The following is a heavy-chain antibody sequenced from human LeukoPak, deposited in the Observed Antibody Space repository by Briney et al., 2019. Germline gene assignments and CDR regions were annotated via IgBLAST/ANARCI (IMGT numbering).Heavy chain of an antibody. CDR2: INHSGST. V-gene: IGHV4-34*01. D-gene: IGHD1-26*01. CDR3: ARESGSYYYLRLDY. CDR1: GGSFSGYY. J-gene: IGHJ4*02. Sequence: ASETLSLTCAVYGGSFSGYYWSWIRQPPGKGLEWIGEINHSGSTNYNPSLKSRVTISVDTSKNQFSLKLSSVTAADTAVYYCARESGSYYYLRLDYWGQGTLVTVSS.